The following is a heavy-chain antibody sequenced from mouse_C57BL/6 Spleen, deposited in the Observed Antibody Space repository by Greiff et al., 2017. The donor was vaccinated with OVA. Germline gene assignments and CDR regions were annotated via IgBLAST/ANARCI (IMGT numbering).Heavy chain of an antibody. CDR3: ASGYYYFDY. CDR2: INPSTGGT. CDR1: GYSFTGYY. Sequence: EVQLQQSGPELVKPGASVKISCKASGYSFTGYYMHWVKQSSEKSLEWIGEINPSTGGTSYNQKFKGKATLTVDKSSSTAYMQLKSLTSEDSAVYYCASGYYYFDYWGQGTTLTVSS. D-gene: IGHD2-3*01. J-gene: IGHJ2*01. V-gene: IGHV1-43*01.